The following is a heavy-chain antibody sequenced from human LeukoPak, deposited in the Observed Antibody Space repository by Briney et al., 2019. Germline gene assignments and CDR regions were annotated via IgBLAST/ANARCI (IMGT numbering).Heavy chain of an antibody. CDR1: GDSFSSHY. D-gene: IGHD1-7*01. Sequence: SETLSLTCTVSGDSFSSHYWTWIRQPPGKGLEWSGYISYIGSTTYNPSLKSRVTISIDTSKNQFSLQLNSVTPEDTAVYYCARAPYNWNWDYYTDGRGKGTTVTASS. J-gene: IGHJ6*03. V-gene: IGHV4-59*11. CDR2: ISYIGST. CDR3: ARAPYNWNWDYYTDG.